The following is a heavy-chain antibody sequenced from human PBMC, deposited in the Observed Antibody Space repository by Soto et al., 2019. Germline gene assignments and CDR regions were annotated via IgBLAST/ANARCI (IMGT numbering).Heavy chain of an antibody. J-gene: IGHJ4*02. CDR1: GFTVSGNY. Sequence: EVQLVETGGGLIQPGGSLRLSCAASGFTVSGNYMSWVRQATGKGLECVSVIYNGGGTYYADSVKVRFTISRDNSKNTLYLQMNSLRAEDTAVYYCAGTRGSSYDYWGQGTLVPVSS. V-gene: IGHV3-53*02. CDR3: AGTRGSSYDY. CDR2: IYNGGGT. D-gene: IGHD6-6*01.